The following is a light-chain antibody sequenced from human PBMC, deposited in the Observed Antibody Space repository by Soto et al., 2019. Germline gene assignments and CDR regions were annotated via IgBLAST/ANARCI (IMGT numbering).Light chain of an antibody. CDR1: SSDVGSDNL. CDR3: GAYAGRSTLV. CDR2: EGS. J-gene: IGLJ3*02. Sequence: QSALTQPASVSGSPGQSITISCTGSSSDVGSDNLVSWHQQYPGKAPKLMIYEGSKRPSGVSNRFSGSTSGNTASLTISGIQAAAEADYYSGAYAGRSTLVFCGGTKLTV. V-gene: IGLV2-23*01.